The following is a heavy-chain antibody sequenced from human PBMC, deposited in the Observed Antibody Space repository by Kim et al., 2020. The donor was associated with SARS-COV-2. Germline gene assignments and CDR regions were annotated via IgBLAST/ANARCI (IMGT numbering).Heavy chain of an antibody. D-gene: IGHD3-10*01. CDR3: ASNPLYGSGKGDYFDY. V-gene: IGHV4-59*13. J-gene: IGHJ4*02. CDR2: IYYSGST. CDR1: GGSISSYY. Sequence: SQTLLLTCTVSGGSISSYYWSWIRQPPGKGLEWIGYIYYSGSTNYNPSLKSRVTISVDTSKNQFSLKLSSVTAADTAVYYCASNPLYGSGKGDYFDYWGQGSLVTVS.